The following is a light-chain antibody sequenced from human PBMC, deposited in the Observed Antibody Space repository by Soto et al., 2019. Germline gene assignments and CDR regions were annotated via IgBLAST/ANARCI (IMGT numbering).Light chain of an antibody. Sequence: EIVLTQSPATLSLSPGERATLSCRASQTVYNYLVWYQQGPGQAPRLLISDASNRATGIPARFSGSGSGTDFTLTINSLEPEVLAIYFCQQRYDWPLTFGGGSKIEMK. J-gene: IGKJ4*01. CDR3: QQRYDWPLT. CDR1: QTVYNY. V-gene: IGKV3-11*01. CDR2: DAS.